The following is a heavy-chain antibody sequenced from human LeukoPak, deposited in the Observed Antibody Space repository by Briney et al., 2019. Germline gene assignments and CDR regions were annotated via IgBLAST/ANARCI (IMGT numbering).Heavy chain of an antibody. CDR1: GFTFSSYS. J-gene: IGHJ4*02. CDR2: VTSSSSHI. V-gene: IGHV3-21*01. D-gene: IGHD2-15*01. CDR3: ARGWTESSGAIFVY. Sequence: GGSLRLSCAASGFTFSSYSMNWVRQAPGKGLEWVSCVTSSSSHIYYADSVKGRFTTSRDNAKNSLYLQMNSLRAEDTAVYYCARGWTESSGAIFVYWGQGALVTVSS.